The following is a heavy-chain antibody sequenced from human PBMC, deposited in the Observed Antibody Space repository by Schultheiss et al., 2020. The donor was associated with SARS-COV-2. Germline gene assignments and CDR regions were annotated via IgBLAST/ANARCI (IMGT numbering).Heavy chain of an antibody. CDR2: ISSSSTYM. CDR3: AKLERSSWSNAFDY. Sequence: GGSLRLSCAASGFTFSSYTMNWVRQAPGKGLEWVSSISSSSTYMYYADSVKGRFTISRDNAKNSLYLQMNSLRAEDTAVYYCAKLERSSWSNAFDYWGQGTLVTVSS. V-gene: IGHV3-21*04. D-gene: IGHD6-13*01. J-gene: IGHJ4*02. CDR1: GFTFSSYT.